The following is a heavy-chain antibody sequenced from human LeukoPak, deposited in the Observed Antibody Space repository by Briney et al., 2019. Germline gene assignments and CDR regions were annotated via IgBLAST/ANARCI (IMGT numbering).Heavy chain of an antibody. Sequence: GGSLRLSCAASGFTFSSYSMNWVRQAPGKGLEWVSYISSSSSTIYYADSVKGRFTISRDNAKNSLYLQMNSLRAEDTAVYYCARDQAGFIAAALMDVWGQGTTVTVSS. D-gene: IGHD6-13*01. V-gene: IGHV3-48*04. CDR1: GFTFSSYS. J-gene: IGHJ6*02. CDR3: ARDQAGFIAAALMDV. CDR2: ISSSSSTI.